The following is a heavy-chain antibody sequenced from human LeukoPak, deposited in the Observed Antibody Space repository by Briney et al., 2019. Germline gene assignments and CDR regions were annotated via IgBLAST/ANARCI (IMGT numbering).Heavy chain of an antibody. V-gene: IGHV3-23*01. Sequence: GGSLRLSRAASGFTFRSYAMSWVRQAPGKGLEWVSALSDSGGSTYYADSVKGRFTISRDNPKNTLYLQMNSLRAEDTAVYYCATERGGSRWYVNWFDPWGEGALVTVSS. CDR3: ATERGGSRWYVNWFDP. D-gene: IGHD6-13*01. J-gene: IGHJ5*02. CDR1: GFTFRSYA. CDR2: LSDSGGST.